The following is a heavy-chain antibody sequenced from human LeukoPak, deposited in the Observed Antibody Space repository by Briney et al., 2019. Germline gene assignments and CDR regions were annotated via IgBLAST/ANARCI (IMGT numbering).Heavy chain of an antibody. CDR1: GGSISSSSAY. V-gene: IGHV4-39*01. Sequence: PSETLSLTCTVSGGSISSSSAYWGWIRQPPGKGLEWIESIYYSKNTYYNPSLKSRVTISAATSKNQFSLTLGSVSATDTAVYYCVSPRGFSYGYFDYWGQGTLVTVSS. J-gene: IGHJ4*02. CDR3: VSPRGFSYGYFDY. CDR2: IYYSKNT. D-gene: IGHD5-18*01.